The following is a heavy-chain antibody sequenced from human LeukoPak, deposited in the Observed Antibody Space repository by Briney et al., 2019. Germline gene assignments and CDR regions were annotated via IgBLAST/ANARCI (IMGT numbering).Heavy chain of an antibody. CDR3: AKDHYVGTPLQIDY. Sequence: SGGSLRLSCAASGFTFSSSAMSWVRQAPGKGLEWVSAISGSGDSTYYADYVKGRFTISRDNSKNTLYLQMNSLRAEDTAVYFCAKDHYVGTPLQIDYWGQGTLVTVSS. CDR2: ISGSGDST. J-gene: IGHJ4*02. CDR1: GFTFSSSA. D-gene: IGHD3-10*02. V-gene: IGHV3-23*01.